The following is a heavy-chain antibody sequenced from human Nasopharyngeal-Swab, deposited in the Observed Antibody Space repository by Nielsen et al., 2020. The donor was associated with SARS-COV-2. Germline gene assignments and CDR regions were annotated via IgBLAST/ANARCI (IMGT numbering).Heavy chain of an antibody. CDR1: GFTFDDYA. V-gene: IGHV3-9*01. D-gene: IGHD6-13*01. CDR3: AKGLSSWRLEGYFQH. J-gene: IGHJ1*01. CDR2: ISWNSGSI. Sequence: SLKISCAASGFTFDDYAMPWVRQAPGKGLEWVSGISWNSGSIGYADSVKGRFTISRDNAKNSLYLQMNSLRAEDTALYYCAKGLSSWRLEGYFQHWGQGTLVTVSS.